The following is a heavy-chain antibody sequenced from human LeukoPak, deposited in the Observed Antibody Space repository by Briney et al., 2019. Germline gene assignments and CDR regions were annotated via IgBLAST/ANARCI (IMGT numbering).Heavy chain of an antibody. Sequence: SETLSLTCTVSGGSISSSSYYWGWIRQPPGKGLEWIGSIYYSGSTHYNPSLKSRVTISVDTSKNQFSLKLSSVTAADTAVYYCARHLRWSPFDYWGQGTLVTVSS. V-gene: IGHV4-39*01. CDR2: IYYSGST. D-gene: IGHD4-23*01. CDR3: ARHLRWSPFDY. J-gene: IGHJ4*02. CDR1: GGSISSSSYY.